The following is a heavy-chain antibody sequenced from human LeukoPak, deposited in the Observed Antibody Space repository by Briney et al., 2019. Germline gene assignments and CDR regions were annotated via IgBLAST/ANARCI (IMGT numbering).Heavy chain of an antibody. D-gene: IGHD4-17*01. CDR3: AREGGDYSTTDTHDTFDI. J-gene: IGHJ3*02. CDR1: GYTFTSYY. CDR2: INPSGGST. V-gene: IGHV1-46*01. Sequence: AASVKVSCKASGYTFTSYYMHWVRQAPGQGLEWMGIINPSGGSTSYAQKFQGRVTMTSDMSTSTVYMELSSLRSEDTAVFYCAREGGDYSTTDTHDTFDIWGQGTLVTVSS.